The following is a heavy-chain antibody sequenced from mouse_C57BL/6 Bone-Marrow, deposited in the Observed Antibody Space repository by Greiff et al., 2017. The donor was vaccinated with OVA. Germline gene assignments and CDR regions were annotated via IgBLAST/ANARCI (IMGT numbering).Heavy chain of an antibody. J-gene: IGHJ4*01. CDR2: IRNKANGYTT. V-gene: IGHV7-3*01. CDR1: GFTFTDYY. Sequence: EVQRVESGGGLVQPGGSLSLSCAASGFTFTDYYMSWVRQPPGKALEWLGFIRNKANGYTTEYSASVKGRFTISRDNSQSILDLQRNALRAEDSATYYCARDTHYYGSSYPYAMDYGGQGTSGTVSS. CDR3: ARDTHYYGSSYPYAMDY. D-gene: IGHD1-1*01.